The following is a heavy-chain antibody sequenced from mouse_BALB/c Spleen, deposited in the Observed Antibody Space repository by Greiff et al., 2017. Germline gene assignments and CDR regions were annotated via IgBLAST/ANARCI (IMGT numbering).Heavy chain of an antibody. J-gene: IGHJ4*01. V-gene: IGHV5-15*02. Sequence: EVNVVESGGGLVQPGGSRKLSCAASGFTFSDYGMAWVRQAPGKGPEWVAFISNLAYSIYYADTVTGRFTISRENAKNTLYLEMSSLRSEDTAMYYCARDKAMDYWGQGTSVTVSS. CDR1: GFTFSDYG. CDR3: ARDKAMDY. CDR2: ISNLAYSI.